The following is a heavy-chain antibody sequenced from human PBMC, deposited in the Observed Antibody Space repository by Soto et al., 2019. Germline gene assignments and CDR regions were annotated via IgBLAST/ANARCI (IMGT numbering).Heavy chain of an antibody. CDR3: AKDRLERRVDWFDP. D-gene: IGHD1-1*01. V-gene: IGHV3-23*01. CDR1: GFTFSSYA. Sequence: GGSLRLSCAASGFTFSSYAMSWVRQAPGKGLEWVSAMSGSGGSTYYAASVKGRFTVSRDNSKNTLYLQMNSLRAEDTAVYYCAKDRLERRVDWFDPWGQGTLVTVSS. CDR2: MSGSGGST. J-gene: IGHJ5*02.